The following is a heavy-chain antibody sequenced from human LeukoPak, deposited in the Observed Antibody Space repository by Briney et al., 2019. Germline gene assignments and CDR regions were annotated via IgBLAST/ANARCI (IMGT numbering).Heavy chain of an antibody. CDR3: ALYFDWLWGGNLDY. CDR1: GFTFSSYE. Sequence: GGSLRLSCAASGFTFSSYEMNWVRQAPGKGLEWVSYISNSGSTIYYADSVKGRFTISRDNAKNSLYLQMNSLRAEDTAVYYCALYFDWLWGGNLDYWGQGTLVTVSS. J-gene: IGHJ4*02. D-gene: IGHD3-9*01. CDR2: ISNSGSTI. V-gene: IGHV3-48*03.